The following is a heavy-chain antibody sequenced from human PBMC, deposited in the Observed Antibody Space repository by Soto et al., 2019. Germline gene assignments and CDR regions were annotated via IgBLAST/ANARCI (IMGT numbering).Heavy chain of an antibody. CDR3: AASDGSGYYPKWFDP. D-gene: IGHD3-22*01. CDR2: IYTSGST. J-gene: IGHJ5*02. CDR1: GGSISSYY. V-gene: IGHV4-4*07. Sequence: KPSETLSLTCTVSGGSISSYYWSWIRQPAGKGLEWIGRIYTSGSTNYNPSLKSRVTMSVDTSKNQFSLKLSSVTAADTAVYYCAASDGSGYYPKWFDPWGQGTRVTVSS.